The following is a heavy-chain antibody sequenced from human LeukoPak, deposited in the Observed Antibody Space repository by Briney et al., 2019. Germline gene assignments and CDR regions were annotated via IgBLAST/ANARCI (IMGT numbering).Heavy chain of an antibody. Sequence: GGSLRLSCAASGFTFNGSAVHWVRQASGKGLEWVGRIRSKTKNYATAYTASVKGRFTISRDDAKNTAYLQMNSLKTEDTAVYYCARFTDNGSPFDYWGQGILVTVSS. CDR2: IRSKTKNYAT. CDR1: GFTFNGSA. D-gene: IGHD3-10*01. V-gene: IGHV3-73*01. J-gene: IGHJ4*02. CDR3: ARFTDNGSPFDY.